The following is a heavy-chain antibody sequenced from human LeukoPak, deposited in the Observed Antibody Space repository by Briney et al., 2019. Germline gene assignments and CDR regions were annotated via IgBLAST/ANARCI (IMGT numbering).Heavy chain of an antibody. CDR3: ARWGPARGVYY. CDR2: IWYDGSNK. D-gene: IGHD3-10*01. V-gene: IGHV3-33*01. Sequence: PGRSLRLSCEASGFKFSSNGMHWVRQAPGKGPEWVAVIWYDGSNKYYTDSVKGRFTISRDNSKNTVYLEMNSLRVEDTAVYYCARWGPARGVYYWGQGTLVTVSS. CDR1: GFKFSSNG. J-gene: IGHJ4*02.